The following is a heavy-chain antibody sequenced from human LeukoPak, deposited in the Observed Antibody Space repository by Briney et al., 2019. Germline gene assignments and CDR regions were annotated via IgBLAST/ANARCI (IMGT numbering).Heavy chain of an antibody. CDR2: ISWNSGSI. D-gene: IGHD5-24*01. J-gene: IGHJ4*02. CDR1: GFTFDDYA. CDR3: ARDGYNKRGLDY. Sequence: GGSLRLSCAASGFTFDDYAMHWVRQAPGKGLEWVSGISWNSGSIGYADSVKGRFTISRDNAKNSLYLQMNSLRAEDTAVYYCARDGYNKRGLDYWGQGTLVTVSS. V-gene: IGHV3-9*01.